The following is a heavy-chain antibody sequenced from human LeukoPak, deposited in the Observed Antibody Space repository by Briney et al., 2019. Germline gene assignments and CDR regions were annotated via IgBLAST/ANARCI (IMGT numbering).Heavy chain of an antibody. D-gene: IGHD3-10*01. J-gene: IGHJ4*02. CDR2: IRYDGSNK. CDR3: AKDRQTYYYGSGSSNFDY. Sequence: PGGSLRLSYAASGFTFSSYGMHWVRQAPGKGLEWVAFIRYDGSNKYYADSVKGRFTISRDNSKNTLYLQMNSLRAEDTAVYYCAKDRQTYYYGSGSSNFDYWGQGTLVTVSS. V-gene: IGHV3-30*02. CDR1: GFTFSSYG.